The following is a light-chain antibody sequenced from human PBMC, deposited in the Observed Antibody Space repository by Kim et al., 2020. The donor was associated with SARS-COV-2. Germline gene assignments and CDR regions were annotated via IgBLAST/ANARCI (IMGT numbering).Light chain of an antibody. J-gene: IGKJ5*01. CDR2: GAS. CDR3: QQYNNWLPIT. CDR1: QSVSSN. Sequence: SPGERATLSSRASQSVSSNLAWYQQKPGQAPRLLIYGASTRATGIPARFSGSGSGTEFTLTISSLQSEDFAVYYCQQYNNWLPITFGQGTRLEIK. V-gene: IGKV3-15*01.